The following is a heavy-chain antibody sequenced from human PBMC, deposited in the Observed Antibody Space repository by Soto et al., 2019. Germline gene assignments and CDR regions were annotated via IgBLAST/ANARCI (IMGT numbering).Heavy chain of an antibody. CDR1: GYSFTNYY. CDR3: TRTFISSQDGFAL. J-gene: IGHJ4*02. D-gene: IGHD6-13*01. Sequence: ASVKVSCKASGYSFTNYYMHWVRQAPGQGLEYMGVIHPNGGGTSYAQKFQGRVTMTSDTSTSIVYMELSSLRSDDTAVYYCTRTFISSQDGFALWGQGTPVTVSS. CDR2: IHPNGGGT. V-gene: IGHV1-46*03.